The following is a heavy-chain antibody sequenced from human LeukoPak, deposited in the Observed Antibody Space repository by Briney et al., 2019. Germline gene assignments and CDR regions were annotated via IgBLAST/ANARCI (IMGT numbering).Heavy chain of an antibody. Sequence: GRSLRLSCAASGFTFSSYGMHWVRQAPGKGLEWVAVISYDGSNKYYADSVKGRFTTSRDNSKNTLYLQMNSLRAEDTAVYYCAKDAGYSSGKGAALDYWGQGTLVTVSS. CDR2: ISYDGSNK. CDR3: AKDAGYSSGKGAALDY. D-gene: IGHD6-19*01. V-gene: IGHV3-30*18. J-gene: IGHJ4*02. CDR1: GFTFSSYG.